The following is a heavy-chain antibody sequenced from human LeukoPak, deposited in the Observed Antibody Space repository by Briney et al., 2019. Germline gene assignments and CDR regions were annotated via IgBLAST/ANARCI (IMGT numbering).Heavy chain of an antibody. CDR1: GYPFPSYD. D-gene: IGHD3-22*01. CDR3: ARSRNYYDSSGYYPHDAFDI. CDR2: MNPNSGNT. Sequence: ASVKVSRKASGYPFPSYDINWVRQATGQGLEWMGWMNPNSGNTGYAQKFQGRVTMTRNTSISTAYMELSSLRSEDTAVYYCARSRNYYDSSGYYPHDAFDIWGQGTMVTVSS. V-gene: IGHV1-8*01. J-gene: IGHJ3*02.